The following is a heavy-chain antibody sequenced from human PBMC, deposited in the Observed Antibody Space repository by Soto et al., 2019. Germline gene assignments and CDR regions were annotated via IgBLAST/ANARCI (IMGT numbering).Heavy chain of an antibody. D-gene: IGHD3-10*01. CDR2: IHHTGTT. CDR1: GDSVKSSNW. CDR3: ARDRRFSYGIDV. V-gene: IGHV4-4*02. Sequence: SQTLSLTCAVSGDSVKSSNWWSRVRQSPGKGLEWIGEIHHTGTTNYNPSLKSRVTISVDKSTDHFSLRLTSVTAADTGVYYCARDRRFSYGIDVWGQGTTVTVSS. J-gene: IGHJ6*02.